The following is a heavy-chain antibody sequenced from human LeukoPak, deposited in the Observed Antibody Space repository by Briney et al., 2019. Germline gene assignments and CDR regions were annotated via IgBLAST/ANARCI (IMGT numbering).Heavy chain of an antibody. CDR3: ARGIADPYSFDS. CDR2: IYSTGST. J-gene: IGHJ4*02. D-gene: IGHD6-13*01. Sequence: SETLSLTCTVSGDSISSSSYYWGWIRQPPGTGLEWIGRIYSTGSTNYSPSLKSRVTMSVDKSKNQFSLNLSSVTAADTAVYYCARGIADPYSFDSWGQGTLVTVSS. CDR1: GDSISSSSYY. V-gene: IGHV4-61*05.